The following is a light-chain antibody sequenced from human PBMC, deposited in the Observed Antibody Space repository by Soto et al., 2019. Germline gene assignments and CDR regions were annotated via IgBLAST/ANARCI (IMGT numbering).Light chain of an antibody. J-gene: IGLJ2*01. Sequence: QSALTQPASVSGSPGQSITISCTGTSSDVGSYNYVSWYQQHPDKAPKLMIYEVSNRPSGVSARFSGSKSGNTASLTISGLHAEDEADYYCSSYTSGTTRVVLGGGTKLTVL. V-gene: IGLV2-14*01. CDR2: EVS. CDR3: SSYTSGTTRVV. CDR1: SSDVGSYNY.